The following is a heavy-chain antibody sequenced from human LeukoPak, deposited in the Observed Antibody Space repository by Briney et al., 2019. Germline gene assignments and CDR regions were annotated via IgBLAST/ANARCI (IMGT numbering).Heavy chain of an antibody. CDR1: GITFRNYG. J-gene: IGHJ4*02. Sequence: GRSLRLSCAASGITFRNYGMQWVRQAPGKGLEWVAVIRYDGSNKYYGDSVKGRFTISRDNSKNTLYLQMNSLRAEDTAVYYCARDLAPVVVAAIMDYWGQGTLVPVSS. D-gene: IGHD2-15*01. CDR2: IRYDGSNK. V-gene: IGHV3-33*01. CDR3: ARDLAPVVVAAIMDY.